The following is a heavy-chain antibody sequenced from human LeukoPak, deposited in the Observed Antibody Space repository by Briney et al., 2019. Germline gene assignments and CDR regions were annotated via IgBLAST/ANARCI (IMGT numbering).Heavy chain of an antibody. J-gene: IGHJ4*02. CDR3: ARDECGGDCYGSFDY. CDR2: IKQDGSEK. D-gene: IGHD2-21*02. Sequence: GGSLRLSCAASGFTFSRYWMRWVCQAPGKGLGRVANIKQDGSEKSYVDSAKGRFTISKAHAKNSLYLHMNILRAEDTAVYYCARDECGGDCYGSFDYWGQGTLVTVSS. CDR1: GFTFSRYW. V-gene: IGHV3-7*01.